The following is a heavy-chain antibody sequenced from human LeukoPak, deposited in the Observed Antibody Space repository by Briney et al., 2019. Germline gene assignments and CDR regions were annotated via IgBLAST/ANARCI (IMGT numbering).Heavy chain of an antibody. CDR1: GYTFTSYD. V-gene: IGHV1-8*03. J-gene: IGHJ6*03. D-gene: IGHD3-22*01. Sequence: GSVKVSCKASGYTFTSYDINWVRQATGQGLEWMGWMNPNSGNTGYAQKFQGRVTITRNTSISTAYMELSSLRSEDTAVYYCARGLAYYYDSSGYYSWYYYYYYMDVWGKGTTVTVSS. CDR3: ARGLAYYYDSSGYYSWYYYYYYMDV. CDR2: MNPNSGNT.